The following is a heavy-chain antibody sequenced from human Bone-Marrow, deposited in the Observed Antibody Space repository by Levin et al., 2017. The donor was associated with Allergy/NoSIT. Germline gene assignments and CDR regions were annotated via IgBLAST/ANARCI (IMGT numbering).Heavy chain of an antibody. D-gene: IGHD3-10*01. CDR1: GFTFSSYA. V-gene: IGHV3-23*01. J-gene: IGHJ6*02. Sequence: GESLKISCAASGFTFSSYAMSWVRQAPGKGLEWVSAISGSGGSTYYADSVKGRFTISRDNSKNTLYLQMNSLRAEDTAVYYCAKVPYGSGSYFGYYDYGMDVWGQGTTVTVSS. CDR3: AKVPYGSGSYFGYYDYGMDV. CDR2: ISGSGGST.